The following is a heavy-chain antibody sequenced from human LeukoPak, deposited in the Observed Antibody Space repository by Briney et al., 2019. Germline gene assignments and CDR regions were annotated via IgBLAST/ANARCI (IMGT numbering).Heavy chain of an antibody. J-gene: IGHJ3*02. V-gene: IGHV1-69*05. CDR1: GGTFSSYA. Sequence: SVKVSCKASGGTFSSYAISWVRQAPGQGLEWMGGFIPIFGTANYAQKFQGRVTITTDESTSTAYMELSSLRSEDTAVYYCARDPRYSSSWYHPDAFDIWGQGTMVTVSS. CDR3: ARDPRYSSSWYHPDAFDI. D-gene: IGHD6-13*01. CDR2: FIPIFGTA.